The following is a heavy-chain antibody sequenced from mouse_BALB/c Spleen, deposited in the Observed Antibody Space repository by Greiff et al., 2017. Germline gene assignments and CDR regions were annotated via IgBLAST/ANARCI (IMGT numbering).Heavy chain of an antibody. Sequence: EVKLVESGGGLVKLGGSLKLSCAASGFTFSSYYMSWVRQTPEKRLEWVAYISSGSSTIYYADTVKGRFTISRDNPKNTLFLQMTSLRSEDTAMYYCARSSFYGNYFDYWGQGTTLTVSS. D-gene: IGHD2-1*01. CDR1: GFTFSSYY. CDR2: ISSGSSTI. J-gene: IGHJ2*01. CDR3: ARSSFYGNYFDY. V-gene: IGHV5-17*02.